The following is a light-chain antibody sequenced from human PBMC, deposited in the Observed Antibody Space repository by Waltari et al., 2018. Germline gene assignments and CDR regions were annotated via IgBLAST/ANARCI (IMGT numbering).Light chain of an antibody. J-gene: IGLJ6*01. CDR1: SSDVGGYHY. V-gene: IGLV2-14*01. CDR2: DVS. Sequence: QSAPTQPPSVSGSPGQSVTISCTGSSSDVGGYHYVSWYQQHPGKAPKLMIYDVSNRPSGVSDRFSVSKSGNTASLTISGLQSEDEADYYCYSYTTSSSFVFGTGTKLTVL. CDR3: YSYTTSSSFV.